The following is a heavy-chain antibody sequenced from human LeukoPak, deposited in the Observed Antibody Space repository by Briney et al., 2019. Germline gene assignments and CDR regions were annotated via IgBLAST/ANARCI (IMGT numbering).Heavy chain of an antibody. V-gene: IGHV1-8*01. J-gene: IGHJ4*02. Sequence: ASVKVSCKASGYTFTSYDINWVRQATGQGLEWMGWMNPNSGNTGYAQKFQGRVTMTRNTSISTAYMELSSLRSEDTAVYYCARKYYDFWSGNRAFDYWGQGTLVTVSS. CDR2: MNPNSGNT. D-gene: IGHD3-3*01. CDR1: GYTFTSYD. CDR3: ARKYYDFWSGNRAFDY.